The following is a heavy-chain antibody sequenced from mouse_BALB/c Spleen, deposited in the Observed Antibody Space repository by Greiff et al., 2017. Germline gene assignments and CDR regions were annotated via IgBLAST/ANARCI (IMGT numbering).Heavy chain of an antibody. Sequence: EVKLVESGGGLVKPGGSLKLSCAASGFTFSDYYMYWVRQTPEKRLEWVATISDGGSYTYYPDSVKGRFTISRDNAKNNLYLQMSSLKSEDTAMYYCARANWAYYYAMDYWGQGTSVTVSS. CDR1: GFTFSDYY. D-gene: IGHD4-1*01. V-gene: IGHV5-4*02. J-gene: IGHJ4*01. CDR3: ARANWAYYYAMDY. CDR2: ISDGGSYT.